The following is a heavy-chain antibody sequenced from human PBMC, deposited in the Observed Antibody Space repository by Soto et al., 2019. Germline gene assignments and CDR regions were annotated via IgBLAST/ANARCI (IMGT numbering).Heavy chain of an antibody. Sequence: SVKVSCKASGFTFTSSAVQWVRQARGQRLEWIGWIVVGSGNTNYAQKFQERVTITRDMSTSTAYMELSSLRSEDTAVYYCAADRAYDFWSGSEARNYYGMDVWGQGTTVTVSS. CDR2: IVVGSGNT. CDR3: AADRAYDFWSGSEARNYYGMDV. CDR1: GFTFTSSA. J-gene: IGHJ6*02. V-gene: IGHV1-58*01. D-gene: IGHD3-3*01.